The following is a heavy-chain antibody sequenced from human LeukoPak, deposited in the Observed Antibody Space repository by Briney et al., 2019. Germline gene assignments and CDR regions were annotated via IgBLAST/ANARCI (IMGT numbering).Heavy chain of an antibody. CDR1: GGSISSSGYY. Sequence: SETLSLTCTVSGGSISSSGYYWGWIRQPPGKGLEWIGSIYYSGSTYYNPSLKSRVTMSVDTSKNQFSLKLSSVTAADTAVYYCARGYGSGSYYNYWGQGTLVTVSS. CDR2: IYYSGST. D-gene: IGHD3-10*01. V-gene: IGHV4-39*01. CDR3: ARGYGSGSYYNY. J-gene: IGHJ4*02.